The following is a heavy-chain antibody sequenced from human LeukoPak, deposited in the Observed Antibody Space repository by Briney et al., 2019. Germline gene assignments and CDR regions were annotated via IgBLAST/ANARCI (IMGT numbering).Heavy chain of an antibody. Sequence: GGSLRLSCAASGFTFSSYWMSWVRQAPGKGLEWVANIKQDGSEKYYVDSVKGRFTISRDNAKNSLYLQMNSLRAEDTAVYYCARVNPDYGDTYFDYWGQGTLVTVSS. CDR3: ARVNPDYGDTYFDY. CDR2: IKQDGSEK. J-gene: IGHJ4*02. D-gene: IGHD4-17*01. V-gene: IGHV3-7*01. CDR1: GFTFSSYW.